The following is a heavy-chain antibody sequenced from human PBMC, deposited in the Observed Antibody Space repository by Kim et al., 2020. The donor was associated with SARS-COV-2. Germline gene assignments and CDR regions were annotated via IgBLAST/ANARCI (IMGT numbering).Heavy chain of an antibody. J-gene: IGHJ6*02. D-gene: IGHD3-10*01. CDR1: GFPFDTYT. V-gene: IGHV3-21*01. CDR2: ISTSSRYI. Sequence: GGSLRLSCAASGFPFDTYTMNWVRQAPGKGLEWVSSISTSSRYIYYADSVKGRFTISRDNAKNSLYLQMNSLRAEDTARYYCARSYSPPTMVREYYYGLDVWGQGTTVTVSS. CDR3: ARSYSPPTMVREYYYGLDV.